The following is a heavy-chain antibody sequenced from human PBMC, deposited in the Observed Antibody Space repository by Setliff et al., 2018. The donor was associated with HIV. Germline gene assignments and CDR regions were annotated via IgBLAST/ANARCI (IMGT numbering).Heavy chain of an antibody. Sequence: SETLSLTCTVSGGSISSHYWRWIRQPPGKGLEWIGSIYYSGSTNYNPSLKSRVTISVDTSKNQFSLKLSSVTAADTAVYYCARDQYYNFWSGYSYYYYGMDVWGQGTTVPSP. CDR1: GGSISSHY. D-gene: IGHD3-3*01. V-gene: IGHV4-59*11. CDR3: ARDQYYNFWSGYSYYYYGMDV. J-gene: IGHJ6*02. CDR2: IYYSGST.